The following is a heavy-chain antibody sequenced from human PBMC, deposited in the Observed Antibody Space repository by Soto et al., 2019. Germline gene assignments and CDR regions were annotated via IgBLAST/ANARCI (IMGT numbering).Heavy chain of an antibody. CDR3: VKDTDSSFSS. J-gene: IGHJ5*02. CDR2: ISYDGSDK. V-gene: IGHV3-30*18. CDR1: GFTFSSYG. Sequence: QVQLVESGGGVVQPGRSLRLSCAGSGFTFSSYGMHWVRQAPGKGLEWVAVISYDGSDKYYADSVKGRFTISRDNSKNTLYLQMNSLRAEDTAVYYCVKDTDSSFSSSGQGTLVTVSS. D-gene: IGHD6-6*01.